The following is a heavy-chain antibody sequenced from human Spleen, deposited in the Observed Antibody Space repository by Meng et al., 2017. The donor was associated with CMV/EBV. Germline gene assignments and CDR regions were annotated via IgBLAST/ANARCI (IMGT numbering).Heavy chain of an antibody. CDR3: ARVEGLENSSGWYYYYGMDV. CDR1: GFTFSSYS. CDR2: ISSSSSYI. Sequence: GESLKISCAASGFTFSSYSMNWVRQAPGKGLEWVSSISSSSSYIYYADSVKGRFTISRDDAKNSLYLQMNSLRAEDTAVYYCARVEGLENSSGWYYYYGMDVWGQGTTVIVSS. J-gene: IGHJ6*02. D-gene: IGHD6-19*01. V-gene: IGHV3-21*01.